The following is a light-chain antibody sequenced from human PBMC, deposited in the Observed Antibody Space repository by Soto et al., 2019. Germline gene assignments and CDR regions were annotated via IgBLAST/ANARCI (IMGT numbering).Light chain of an antibody. Sequence: EIVMTQSPATLSVSPGERATLSCRASQSVSSNLAWYLQKPGQAPRLLIYGASTRATGIPARFSGSGSGTEFTLTISSLQPEDFAVYYCQQYHNWPPITFGQGTRLEIK. CDR1: QSVSSN. V-gene: IGKV3-15*01. CDR3: QQYHNWPPIT. J-gene: IGKJ5*01. CDR2: GAS.